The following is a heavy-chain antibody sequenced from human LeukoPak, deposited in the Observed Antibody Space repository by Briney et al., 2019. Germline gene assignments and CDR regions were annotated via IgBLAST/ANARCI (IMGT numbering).Heavy chain of an antibody. D-gene: IGHD4-23*01. V-gene: IGHV3-21*01. Sequence: PGGSLRLSCVVSGFTFSTYSRNWVRQAPGKGLEWVSSISGSSNYIYYADSVKGRFTISRDNAKNSLFLQMNSLGAEDTAVYYCARGGGTLLSDYYYMDVWGKGTTVTVSS. CDR2: ISGSSNYI. J-gene: IGHJ6*03. CDR3: ARGGGTLLSDYYYMDV. CDR1: GFTFSTYS.